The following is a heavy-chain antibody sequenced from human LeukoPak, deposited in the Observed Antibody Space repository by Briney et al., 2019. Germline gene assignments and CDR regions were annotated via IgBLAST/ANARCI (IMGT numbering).Heavy chain of an antibody. CDR2: INSSGGRT. V-gene: IGHV3-23*01. D-gene: IGHD3-16*02. Sequence: PGGSLRLSCAASRFTFSSYAMSWVRQAPGKGLEWVSSINSSGGRTYYADSVKGRFTISRDNSKNTLYLQMNSLRAEDTAVYYCARDLATRQRTGLYDSWGQGALVTVSS. CDR1: RFTFSSYA. J-gene: IGHJ4*02. CDR3: ARDLATRQRTGLYDS.